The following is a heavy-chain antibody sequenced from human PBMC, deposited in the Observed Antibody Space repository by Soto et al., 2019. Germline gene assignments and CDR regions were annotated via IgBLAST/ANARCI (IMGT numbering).Heavy chain of an antibody. D-gene: IGHD1-7*01. CDR1: GYTFTGYY. CDR3: ARDGIGGTAFRGFLDY. V-gene: IGHV1-2*04. J-gene: IGHJ4*02. Sequence: GASVKVSCKASGYTFTGYYMHWVRQAPGQGLEWMGWINPNSGGTNYAQKFQGWVTMTRDTSISTAYMELNSLRAEDTAVYYCARDGIGGTAFRGFLDYWGQGTLVTVSS. CDR2: INPNSGGT.